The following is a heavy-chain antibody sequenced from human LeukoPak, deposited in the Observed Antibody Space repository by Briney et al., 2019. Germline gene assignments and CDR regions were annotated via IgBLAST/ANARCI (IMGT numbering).Heavy chain of an antibody. J-gene: IGHJ4*02. V-gene: IGHV4-39*07. D-gene: IGHD2-8*01. Sequence: SETLCLTCTVSGGSISSSSYYWGWIRQPPGKGLEWIGSIYYSGSTYYNPSLKSRVTISVDTSKNQFSLKLSSVTAADTAVYYCARDHQLYYALVYWGQGTLVTVSS. CDR1: GGSISSSSYY. CDR2: IYYSGST. CDR3: ARDHQLYYALVY.